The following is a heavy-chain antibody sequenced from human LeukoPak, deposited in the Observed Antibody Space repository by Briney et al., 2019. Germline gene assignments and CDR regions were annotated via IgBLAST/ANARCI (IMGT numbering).Heavy chain of an antibody. CDR1: GYTLTELS. V-gene: IGHV1-24*01. D-gene: IGHD3-10*02. Sequence: ASVKVSCKVSGYTLTELSMHWVRQAPGKGLEWMGGLDPEDGETIYAQKFQGRVTMTEDTSTDTAYMELSSLRSEDTAVYYCATDHKLRFVRGEFDPWGQGTLVIVSS. CDR2: LDPEDGET. CDR3: ATDHKLRFVRGEFDP. J-gene: IGHJ5*02.